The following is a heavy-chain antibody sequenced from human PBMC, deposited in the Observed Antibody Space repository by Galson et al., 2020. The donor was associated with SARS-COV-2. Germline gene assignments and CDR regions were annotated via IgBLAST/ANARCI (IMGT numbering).Heavy chain of an antibody. V-gene: IGHV4-39*07. CDR3: ARDWGVPRPMSLGWFDP. D-gene: IGHD3-10*01. J-gene: IGHJ5*02. CDR2: IYYSGST. CDR1: GGSISSSSYY. Sequence: ASETLSLTCTVSGGSISSSSYYWGWIRQSPGQGLEWIGSIYYSGSTYFNPSLESRVTMSLDTSKNQFSLTLISVTAADTALYYCARDWGVPRPMSLGWFDPWGQGTLVTVSS.